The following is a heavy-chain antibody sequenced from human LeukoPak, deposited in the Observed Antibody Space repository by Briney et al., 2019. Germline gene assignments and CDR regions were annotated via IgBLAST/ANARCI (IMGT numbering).Heavy chain of an antibody. V-gene: IGHV4-61*02. D-gene: IGHD3-22*01. J-gene: IGHJ3*02. Sequence: SETLSLTCTVSSGSISTSNYYWSWIRQPAGKGLEWIGRIYTSGSTNYNPSLKSRVTMSVDTSKNQFSLKLSSVTAADTAVYYCARRGWYYYDSSGYRDAFDIWGQGTMVTVSS. CDR1: SGSISTSNYY. CDR2: IYTSGST. CDR3: ARRGWYYYDSSGYRDAFDI.